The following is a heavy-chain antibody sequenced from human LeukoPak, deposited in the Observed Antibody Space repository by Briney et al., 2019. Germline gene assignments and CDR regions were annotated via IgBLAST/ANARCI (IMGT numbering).Heavy chain of an antibody. CDR3: ARDGSYFYYYYYGMDV. J-gene: IGHJ6*02. CDR2: IKQDGSEK. Sequence: GGSLRLSCAASGFTFSSYWMSWVRQAPGKGLEWVANIKQDGSEKYYVDSVKGRFTISRDNAKNSLYLQMNSLRAEDTAVYYCARDGSYFYYYYYGMDVWGQGTLVTVSS. CDR1: GFTFSSYW. D-gene: IGHD1-26*01. V-gene: IGHV3-7*01.